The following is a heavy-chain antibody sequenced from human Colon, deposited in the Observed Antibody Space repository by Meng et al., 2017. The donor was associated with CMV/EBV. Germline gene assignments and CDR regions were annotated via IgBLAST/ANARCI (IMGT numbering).Heavy chain of an antibody. J-gene: IGHJ4*02. D-gene: IGHD3-3*01. CDR2: INQDGSKR. Sequence: GESLKISCAASGFSFSFFWMSWVRQAPGKGLEWVANINQDGSKRFYVDSVKGRFTISRDNAKNSLYLQMSSLRDEDTAVYYCARNDFWSGYYPALSDYWGQGTLVTVSS. CDR1: GFSFSFFW. V-gene: IGHV3-7*01. CDR3: ARNDFWSGYYPALSDY.